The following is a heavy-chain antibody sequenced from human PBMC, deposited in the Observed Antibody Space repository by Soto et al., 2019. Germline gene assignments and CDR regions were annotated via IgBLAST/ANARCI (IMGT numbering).Heavy chain of an antibody. J-gene: IGHJ6*02. CDR3: ARNIVVVPAAMREDYYYYYGMDV. CDR1: GYTFTGYY. D-gene: IGHD2-2*01. CDR2: INPNSGGT. V-gene: IGHV1-2*04. Sequence: VASVKVSCKASGYTFTGYYMHCVRQAPEQGLEWMGWINPNSGGTNYAQKFQGWVTMTRDTSISTAYMELSRLRSDDTAVYYCARNIVVVPAAMREDYYYYYGMDVWGQGTTVTVSS.